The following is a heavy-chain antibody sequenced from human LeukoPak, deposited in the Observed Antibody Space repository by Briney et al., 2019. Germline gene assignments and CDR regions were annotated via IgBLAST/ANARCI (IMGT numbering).Heavy chain of an antibody. Sequence: EASVRVSCEASGFTFTASYIHWVRQAPGHGLEWMGWLNANNGDTSYSQRFQGRVAMTRDTSINTAFMELSRLTSDDTAVYYCARLGQVILPNDAFDIWGQGTMVSVSS. V-gene: IGHV1-2*02. D-gene: IGHD1-26*01. CDR3: ARLGQVILPNDAFDI. CDR2: LNANNGDT. CDR1: GFTFTASY. J-gene: IGHJ3*02.